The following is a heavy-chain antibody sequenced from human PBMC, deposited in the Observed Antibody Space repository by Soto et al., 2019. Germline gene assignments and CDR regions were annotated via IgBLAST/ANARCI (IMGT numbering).Heavy chain of an antibody. CDR2: ISYDGSNK. J-gene: IGHJ2*01. CDR1: GFTFSSYG. D-gene: IGHD2-15*01. CDR3: AKAGDCSGGSCYGWYFDL. V-gene: IGHV3-30*18. Sequence: VQLVESGGGVVQPGRSLRLSCAASGFTFSSYGMHWVRQAPGKGLEWVAVISYDGSNKYYADSVKGRFTISRDNSKNTLYLQMNSLRAEDTAVYYCAKAGDCSGGSCYGWYFDLWGRGTLVTVSS.